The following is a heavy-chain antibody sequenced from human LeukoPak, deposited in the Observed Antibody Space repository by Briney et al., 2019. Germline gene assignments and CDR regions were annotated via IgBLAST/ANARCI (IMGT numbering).Heavy chain of an antibody. CDR2: ISYDATNK. D-gene: IGHD3-16*01. V-gene: IGHV3-30*18. CDR3: AKDLLGDYDDF. J-gene: IGHJ4*02. Sequence: GGSLRLSCEASGFTFRSYGMHWVRQAPGKGLDWVAVISYDATNKYYADSVKGRFTISRDNSKNTVYLQMNSLRFEGSAVYYCAKDLLGDYDDFWGQGTLVTVSS. CDR1: GFTFRSYG.